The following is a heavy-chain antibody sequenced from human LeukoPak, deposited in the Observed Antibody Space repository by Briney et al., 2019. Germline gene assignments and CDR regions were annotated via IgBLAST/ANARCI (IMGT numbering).Heavy chain of an antibody. D-gene: IGHD1-1*01. CDR1: GFTFSSYW. CDR3: VVTTRSKSFDY. J-gene: IGHJ4*02. Sequence: GGSLRLSCAASGFTFSSYWMTWVRQAPGQGLEWVAQIKQDGSEKTYVDSVKGRLTVSRDNAENSLFLQMDSLRVEDTAFYYCVVTTRSKSFDYWGQGTLVTVSS. V-gene: IGHV3-7*01. CDR2: IKQDGSEK.